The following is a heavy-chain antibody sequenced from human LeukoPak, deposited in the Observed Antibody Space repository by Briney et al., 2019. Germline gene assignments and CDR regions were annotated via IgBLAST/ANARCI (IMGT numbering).Heavy chain of an antibody. CDR2: IRSKANSYAT. CDR3: TRRKYDYVWGSFDYYYYMDV. Sequence: GGSLRLSCAASGFTFSGSAMHWVRQASGKGLEWVGRIRSKANSYATAYAASVKGSFTISRDDSKNTAYLQMNSLKTEDTAVYYCTRRKYDYVWGSFDYYYYMDVWGKGTTVTVSS. CDR1: GFTFSGSA. V-gene: IGHV3-73*01. D-gene: IGHD3-16*01. J-gene: IGHJ6*03.